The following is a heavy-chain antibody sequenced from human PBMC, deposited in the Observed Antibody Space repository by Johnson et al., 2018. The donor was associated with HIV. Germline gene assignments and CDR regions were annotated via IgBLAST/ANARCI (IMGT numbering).Heavy chain of an antibody. CDR2: ISWNSGNI. Sequence: VHLVESGGGLKQPGGSLRLSCAASGFTFSSYDMHWVRQATGKGLEWVSGISWNSGNIGYADSVKGRFTISRDNAKNSLYLQMNSLRAEDTALYYCAKDTTFYYDTSGPSDAFDIWGQGTMVTVSS. J-gene: IGHJ3*02. D-gene: IGHD3-22*01. CDR3: AKDTTFYYDTSGPSDAFDI. CDR1: GFTFSSYD. V-gene: IGHV3-9*01.